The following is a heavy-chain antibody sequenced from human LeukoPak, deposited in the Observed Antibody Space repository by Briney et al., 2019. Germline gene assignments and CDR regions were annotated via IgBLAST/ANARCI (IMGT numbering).Heavy chain of an antibody. CDR1: GGSISTSNYY. CDR3: ARDLAYSGSYYFDY. D-gene: IGHD1-26*01. CDR2: IFYSGST. V-gene: IGHV4-39*07. J-gene: IGHJ4*02. Sequence: PSETLSLTCTVSGGSISTSNYYWGWIRQPPGKGLEWIGNIFYSGSTYYSPSLKSRVTISLDTSRNQFSLKLNSVTAADTAVYYCARDLAYSGSYYFDYWGQGTLVTVSS.